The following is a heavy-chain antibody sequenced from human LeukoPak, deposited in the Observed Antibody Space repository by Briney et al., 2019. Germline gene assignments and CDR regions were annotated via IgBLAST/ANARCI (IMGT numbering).Heavy chain of an antibody. CDR1: GFIFSDDN. D-gene: IGHD3-22*01. CDR2: ISSGSSTI. J-gene: IGHJ4*02. CDR3: AREPPGNYDSSGHYYAYFDS. Sequence: GGSLRLSCAASGFIFSDDNMNWVRQAPGKGLEWVSYISSGSSTIYYADSVEGRFTISRDNAKNSLYLQMNSLTDEDTAVYYCAREPPGNYDSSGHYYAYFDSWGQGTLVTVSS. V-gene: IGHV3-48*02.